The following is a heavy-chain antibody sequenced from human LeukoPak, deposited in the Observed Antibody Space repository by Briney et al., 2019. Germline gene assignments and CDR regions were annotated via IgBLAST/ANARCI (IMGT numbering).Heavy chain of an antibody. D-gene: IGHD3-10*01. CDR2: INLYNGNT. V-gene: IGHV1-18*01. CDR1: GYTFTTYG. CDR3: ARELYGRFDP. J-gene: IGHJ5*02. Sequence: ASVKVSCKASGYTFTTYGVSWVRQAPGQGLEWVGWINLYNGNTKSAQKFQGRVTMTTDTSTSTAYMELRSMRSDDTAVYYCARELYGRFDPWGQGTLVTVSS.